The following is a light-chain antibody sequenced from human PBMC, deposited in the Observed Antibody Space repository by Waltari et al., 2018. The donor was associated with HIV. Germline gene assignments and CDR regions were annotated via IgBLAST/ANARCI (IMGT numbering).Light chain of an antibody. CDR2: DAS. Sequence: EIVLTHSLVTLSFSVGERATVSCRASQSVFTYLAWYHQRPGQPPRLLIYDASNRATGIPPRFSASGSGTDFNLTISGLESEDFGLYFCQQRRAWPITFGQGTKVEIK. V-gene: IGKV3-11*01. J-gene: IGKJ2*01. CDR3: QQRRAWPIT. CDR1: QSVFTY.